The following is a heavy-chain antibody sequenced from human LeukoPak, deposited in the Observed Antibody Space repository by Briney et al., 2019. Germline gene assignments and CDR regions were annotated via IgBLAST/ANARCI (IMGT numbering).Heavy chain of an antibody. V-gene: IGHV4-34*01. CDR1: GGSFSGYY. CDR2: INHSGST. Sequence: MASETLSLTCAVYGGSFSGYYWSWIRQPPGKGLEWIGEINHSGSTNYNPSLKSRVTISVDTSKNQFSLKLSSVTAADTAVYYCARSQRVYGMDVWGQGTTVTVSS. J-gene: IGHJ6*02. CDR3: ARSQRVYGMDV.